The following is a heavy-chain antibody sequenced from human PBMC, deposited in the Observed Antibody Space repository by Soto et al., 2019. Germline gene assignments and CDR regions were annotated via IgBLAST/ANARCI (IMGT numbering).Heavy chain of an antibody. CDR1: GGTFSSYA. V-gene: IGHV1-69*01. Sequence: PGPQVKVSCKASGGTFSSYAISWVRQAPGQGLEWMGGIIPIFGTANYAQKFQGRVTITADESTSTAYMELSSLRSEDTAVYYCARGTQYRSSWYLGGVMDVWGQGTTVTVSS. CDR3: ARGTQYRSSWYLGGVMDV. D-gene: IGHD6-13*01. CDR2: IIPIFGTA. J-gene: IGHJ6*02.